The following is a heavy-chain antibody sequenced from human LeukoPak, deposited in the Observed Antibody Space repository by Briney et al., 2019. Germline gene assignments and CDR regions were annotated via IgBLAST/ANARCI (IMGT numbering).Heavy chain of an antibody. Sequence: ASVKVSCKASGYTFTGYYMHWVRQAPGQGLEWMGRINPNSGGTNYAQKFQGRVTMTRDTSISTAYMELSRLRSDDTAVYYCARVPRYCSSTSCYSRFDYWGQGTLVTVSS. CDR3: ARVPRYCSSTSCYSRFDY. CDR2: INPNSGGT. J-gene: IGHJ4*02. CDR1: GYTFTGYY. D-gene: IGHD2-2*01. V-gene: IGHV1-2*06.